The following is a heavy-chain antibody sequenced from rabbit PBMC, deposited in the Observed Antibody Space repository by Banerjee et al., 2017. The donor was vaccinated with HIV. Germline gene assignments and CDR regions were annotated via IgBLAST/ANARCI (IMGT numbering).Heavy chain of an antibody. CDR3: ARRSSAWGAADFSL. V-gene: IGHV1S45*01. CDR1: GFTISSSYW. Sequence: LEESGGGLVQPEGSLALTCKASGFTISSSYWMCWVRQAPGKGLEWIGCISTGTGSTWYASWAKGRFTISKTSSTTVTLQMTSLTAADTATYFCARRSSAWGAADFSLWGQGTLVTVS. J-gene: IGHJ4*01. CDR2: ISTGTGST. D-gene: IGHD4-1*01.